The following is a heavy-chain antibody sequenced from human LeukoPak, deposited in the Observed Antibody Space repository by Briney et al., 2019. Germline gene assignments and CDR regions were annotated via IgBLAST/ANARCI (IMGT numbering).Heavy chain of an antibody. V-gene: IGHV1-2*02. CDR1: GYTFTSYG. CDR2: INPNSGGT. J-gene: IGHJ4*02. D-gene: IGHD2-2*01. Sequence: ASVKVSCKASGYTFTSYGISWVRQAPGQGLEWMGWINPNSGGTNYAQKFQGRVTMTRDTSISTAYMELSRLRSDDTAVYYCARRLPLGYCSSTSCPYYFDYWGQGTLVTVSS. CDR3: ARRLPLGYCSSTSCPYYFDY.